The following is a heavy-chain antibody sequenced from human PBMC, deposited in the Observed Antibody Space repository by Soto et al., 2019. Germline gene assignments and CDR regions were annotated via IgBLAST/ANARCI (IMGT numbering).Heavy chain of an antibody. Sequence: QVQLVQSGAEVKKPGSSVKVSCKASGGTFSSYAISWVRQAPGQGLEWMGGIIPIFGTANYAQKFQGRVTITADESTSTAYRELSSLRSEDTAVYYCARDFKYSSSWSPNWFDPWGQGTLVTVSS. V-gene: IGHV1-69*12. D-gene: IGHD6-13*01. J-gene: IGHJ5*02. CDR1: GGTFSSYA. CDR2: IIPIFGTA. CDR3: ARDFKYSSSWSPNWFDP.